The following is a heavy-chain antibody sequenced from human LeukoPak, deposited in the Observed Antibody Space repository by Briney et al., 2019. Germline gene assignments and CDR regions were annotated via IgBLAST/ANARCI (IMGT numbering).Heavy chain of an antibody. CDR1: GFTFSSYG. V-gene: IGHV3-23*01. D-gene: IGHD6-6*01. J-gene: IGHJ4*02. CDR2: ITGDGGNT. CDR3: AQVPGWQEYRRRWHPGEY. Sequence: GGSLRLSCAASGFTFSSYGMRWVRQAPGKGLEWVAAITGDGGNTYYADSVKGRFTISRDNSKNTLYLQMNSLRAEDTAVYYRAQVPGWQEYRRRWHPGEYWGQGTLVNVSS.